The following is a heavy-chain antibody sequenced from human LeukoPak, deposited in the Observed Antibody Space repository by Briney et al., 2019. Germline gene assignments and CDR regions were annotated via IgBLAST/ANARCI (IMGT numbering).Heavy chain of an antibody. Sequence: QSGGSLRLSCAASGFTFSSYGMHWVRQAPGKGLEWVAVISYDGSNKYYADSVKGRFTISRDNSKNTLYLQMNSLRAEDTAVYYCARVDDLDAFDIWGQGTLVTVSS. CDR2: ISYDGSNK. V-gene: IGHV3-30*03. J-gene: IGHJ3*02. D-gene: IGHD2-2*03. CDR3: ARVDDLDAFDI. CDR1: GFTFSSYG.